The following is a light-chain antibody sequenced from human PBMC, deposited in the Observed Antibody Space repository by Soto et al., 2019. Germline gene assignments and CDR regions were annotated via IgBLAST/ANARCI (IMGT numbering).Light chain of an antibody. CDR3: QQLYSYPYT. CDR2: VAS. V-gene: IGKV1-9*01. J-gene: IGKJ2*01. Sequence: DIQLTQSPSFLSASVGDRVTITCRASQGISTYLAWYQQKSGKAPKLLIYVASTLQNGVPSRFRGSGSGTEFTATISSLQPEDLATYYCQQLYSYPYTFGQGTKLEI. CDR1: QGISTY.